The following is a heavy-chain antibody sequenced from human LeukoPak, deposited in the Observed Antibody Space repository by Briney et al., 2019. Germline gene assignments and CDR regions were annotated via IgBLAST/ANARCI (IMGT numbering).Heavy chain of an antibody. CDR2: ISPTGSTT. J-gene: IGHJ4*02. CDR1: GFSFSGHW. V-gene: IGHV3-74*01. Sequence: GGSLRLSCTASGFSFSGHWMHWARQLPGKGLVWVSRISPTGSTTSYADSVKVRFTVSRDNAKNALYLQVNNLRAEDTAVYYCARGPNSNWSGLDFWGQGTLLTLSS. CDR3: ARGPNSNWSGLDF. D-gene: IGHD6-6*01.